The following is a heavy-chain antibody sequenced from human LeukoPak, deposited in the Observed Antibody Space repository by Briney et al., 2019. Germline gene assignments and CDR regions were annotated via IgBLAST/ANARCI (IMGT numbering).Heavy chain of an antibody. CDR2: IYTSGST. V-gene: IGHV4-4*09. J-gene: IGHJ4*02. CDR3: ARAYSRSYSHFDD. D-gene: IGHD1-26*01. CDR1: GGSISGYY. Sequence: SETLSLTCTVSGGSISGYYWNWIRQPPGKGLEWIGYIYTSGSTNYNPSLKSRVTISVDTSKNQFSLRLSSVTAADTAMYFCARAYSRSYSHFDDWGQGTLVTVSS.